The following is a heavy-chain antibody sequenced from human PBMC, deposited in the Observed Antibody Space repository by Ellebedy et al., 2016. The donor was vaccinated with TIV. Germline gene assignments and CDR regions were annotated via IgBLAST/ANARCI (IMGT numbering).Heavy chain of an antibody. Sequence: SETLSLTXSVSGGSISSSGHYWGWIRQPPGKGLEWIGYIYYSGSTNYNPSLKSRVTISVDTSKNQFSLKPSSVTAADTAVYYCARDEGSPPSEAFDIWGQGTMVTVSS. D-gene: IGHD3-10*01. CDR3: ARDEGSPPSEAFDI. CDR2: IYYSGST. CDR1: GGSISSSGHY. V-gene: IGHV4-61*08. J-gene: IGHJ3*02.